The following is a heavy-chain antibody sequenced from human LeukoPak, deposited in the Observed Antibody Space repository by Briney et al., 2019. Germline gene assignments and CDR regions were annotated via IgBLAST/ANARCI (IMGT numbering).Heavy chain of an antibody. CDR2: IYYSGST. V-gene: IGHV4-39*07. CDR1: GGSISSSSYY. J-gene: IGHJ3*02. D-gene: IGHD6-19*01. Sequence: SETLSLTCTVSGGSISSSSYYWGWIRQPPGKGLEWIGSIYYSGSTYYNPSLKSRVTISVDTSKNQFSLKLSSVTAADTAVYYCARDYSGWYHTGAFDIWGQGTMVTVSS. CDR3: ARDYSGWYHTGAFDI.